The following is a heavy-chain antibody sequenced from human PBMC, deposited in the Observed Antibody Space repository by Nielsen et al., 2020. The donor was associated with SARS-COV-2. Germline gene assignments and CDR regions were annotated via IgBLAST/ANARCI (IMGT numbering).Heavy chain of an antibody. CDR1: GDSVSSNDW. J-gene: IGHJ6*02. CDR3: ASLFPDSSSWYLLLRDYYYYGMDV. Sequence: SETLSLTCAVSGDSVSSNDWWTWVRQSPGKGLEWIGEVSHSGSTNYNPSLKSRVTLSMDKSKRQFSLRLTSVSAADTAVYYCASLFPDSSSWYLLLRDYYYYGMDVWGQGTTVTVSS. V-gene: IGHV4-4*02. D-gene: IGHD6-13*01. CDR2: VSHSGST.